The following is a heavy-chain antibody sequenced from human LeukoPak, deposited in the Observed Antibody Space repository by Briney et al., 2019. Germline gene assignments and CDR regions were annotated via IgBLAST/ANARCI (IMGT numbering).Heavy chain of an antibody. CDR3: ARDLYSSGWWRFDP. Sequence: PGGSLRLSCAASGFTFSSYAMHWVRQAPGKGLEWVAVISYDGSNKYYADSVKGRFTISRDNSKNTLYLQMNSLRAEDTAVYYCARDLYSSGWWRFDPWGQGTLVTVSS. CDR1: GFTFSSYA. V-gene: IGHV3-30-3*01. CDR2: ISYDGSNK. J-gene: IGHJ5*02. D-gene: IGHD6-19*01.